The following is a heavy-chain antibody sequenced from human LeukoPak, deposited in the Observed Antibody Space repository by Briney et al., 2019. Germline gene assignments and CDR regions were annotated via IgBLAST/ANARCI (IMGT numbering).Heavy chain of an antibody. CDR3: AGGAPTGYYYYYGMDV. D-gene: IGHD3-9*01. CDR2: INAGNGNT. J-gene: IGHJ6*04. CDR1: GYTFTSYA. V-gene: IGHV1-3*01. Sequence: ASVKISCKASGYTFTSYAMHWVRQAPGHRLEWMGCINAGNGNTKYSQKFQGRVTISRDTSASTAYMELSSLRSEDTAVYYCAGGAPTGYYYYYGMDVWGKGTTVTVSS.